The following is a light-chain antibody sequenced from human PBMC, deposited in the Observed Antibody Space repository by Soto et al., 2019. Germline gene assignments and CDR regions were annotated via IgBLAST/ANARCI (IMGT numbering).Light chain of an antibody. Sequence: QSALTQSSSASASLGSSVKLTCTLSSGHSSYIIAWHQQQPGKAPRYLMKLEGSGSYNKGSGVPDRFSGSSSGADRYLTISNLQSEDEADYYCETWDSNTKLFGEATKLTVL. V-gene: IGLV4-60*03. CDR1: SGHSSYI. J-gene: IGLJ3*02. CDR3: ETWDSNTKL. CDR2: LEGSGSY.